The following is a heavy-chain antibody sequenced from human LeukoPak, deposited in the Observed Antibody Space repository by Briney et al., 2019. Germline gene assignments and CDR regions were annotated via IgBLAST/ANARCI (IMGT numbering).Heavy chain of an antibody. J-gene: IGHJ3*02. CDR3: ARGFGGAGAFDI. V-gene: IGHV4-38-2*02. D-gene: IGHD3-10*01. CDR2: IYHSGST. CDR1: GYSISSGYY. Sequence: PSETLSLTCSVSGYSISSGYYWGWIRQPPGKGLEWIGSIYHSGSTYYNPSLKSRVTISVDTSKNQFSLKLSSVTAADTAVYYCARGFGGAGAFDIWGQGTMVTVSS.